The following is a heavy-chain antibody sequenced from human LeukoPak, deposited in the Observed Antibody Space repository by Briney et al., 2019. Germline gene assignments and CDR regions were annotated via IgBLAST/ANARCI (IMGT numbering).Heavy chain of an antibody. CDR3: AKGSGSYFRYHYYFDY. V-gene: IGHV3-23*01. CDR1: GFTLSSYA. J-gene: IGHJ4*02. Sequence: GGSLRLSCAASGFTLSSYAMNWVRQAPGKGLEWVSAISGNGYPYYADSVKGRFTISRDNSKNTLYLQMNSLRAEDTAVYYCAKGSGSYFRYHYYFDYWGQGTLVTVSS. D-gene: IGHD3-10*01. CDR2: ISGNGYP.